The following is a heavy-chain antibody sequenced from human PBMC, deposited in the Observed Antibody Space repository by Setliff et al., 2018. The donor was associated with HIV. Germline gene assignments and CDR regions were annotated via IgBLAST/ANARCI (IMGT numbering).Heavy chain of an antibody. CDR2: INAGNGNT. D-gene: IGHD3-10*01. CDR1: GYTFTTYV. J-gene: IGHJ4*02. V-gene: IGHV1-3*01. Sequence: ASVKVSCKASGYTFTTYVMHWVRQAPGQRLEWMGWINAGNGNTKYSQKFRDRVTLTTDTSTNTAHMELRSLTYGDTAVYFCARGWDYGVRKPEDWGQGTLVTVSS. CDR3: ARGWDYGVRKPED.